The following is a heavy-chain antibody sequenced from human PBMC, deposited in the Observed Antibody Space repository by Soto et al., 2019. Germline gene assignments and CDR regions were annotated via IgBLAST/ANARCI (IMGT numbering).Heavy chain of an antibody. D-gene: IGHD3-10*01. J-gene: IGHJ3*02. CDR1: GYTFTSYD. V-gene: IGHV1-8*01. Sequence: ASVKVSCKASGYTFTSYDINWVRQATGQGLEWMGWMNPNSGNTGYAQKFQGRVTMTRNTSISTAYMELSRLRSDDTAVYYCARDPGVPSAFDIWGQGTMVTVSS. CDR2: MNPNSGNT. CDR3: ARDPGVPSAFDI.